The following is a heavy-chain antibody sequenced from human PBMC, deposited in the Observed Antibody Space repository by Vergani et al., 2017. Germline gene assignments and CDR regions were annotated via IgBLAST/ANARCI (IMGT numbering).Heavy chain of an antibody. D-gene: IGHD4-23*01. Sequence: QVQLQESGPGLVKPSETLSLTCPVSGGSISSYYWSWIRQPAGKGLEWIGRIYMNGNTNYNPSLKSRVAVSVDTSKNQFSLKLTSVTAADTAIYYCARMTHCSGNTCAGAFDLWGEGTMVTVSA. J-gene: IGHJ3*01. V-gene: IGHV4-4*07. CDR3: ARMTHCSGNTCAGAFDL. CDR1: GGSISSYY. CDR2: IYMNGNT.